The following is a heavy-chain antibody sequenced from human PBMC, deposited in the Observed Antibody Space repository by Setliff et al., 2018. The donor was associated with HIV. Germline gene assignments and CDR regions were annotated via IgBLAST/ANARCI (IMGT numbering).Heavy chain of an antibody. CDR3: ARAAVAGPWRKLDY. CDR2: ISAYNGNT. CDR1: GYTFLNSG. D-gene: IGHD6-19*01. J-gene: IGHJ4*02. Sequence: ASVKVSCKSSGYTFLNSGVTWVRQAPGQGLEWMGWISAYNGNTKYAKNFQDRLTLTTDTSTGTAYMELRSLRSDDTAVYYCARAAVAGPWRKLDYWGQGTLVTVSS. V-gene: IGHV1-18*01.